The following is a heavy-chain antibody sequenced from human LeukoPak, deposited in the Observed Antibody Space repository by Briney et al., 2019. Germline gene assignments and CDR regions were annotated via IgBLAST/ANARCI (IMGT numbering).Heavy chain of an antibody. CDR2: IWYDGSNK. Sequence: GGSLGLSCAASGFTFSSYGMHWVRQAPGKGLEWVAVIWYDGSNKYYADSVKGRFTISRDNSKNTLYLQMNSLRAEDTAVYYCARDLSITYYYYGMDVWGQGTMVTVSS. J-gene: IGHJ6*02. CDR3: ARDLSITYYYYGMDV. D-gene: IGHD3-10*01. V-gene: IGHV3-33*01. CDR1: GFTFSSYG.